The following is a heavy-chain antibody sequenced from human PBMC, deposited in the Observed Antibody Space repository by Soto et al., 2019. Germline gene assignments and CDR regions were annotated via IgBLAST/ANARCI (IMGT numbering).Heavy chain of an antibody. CDR1: GFTFSSYS. CDR3: ARDQSGYSGYDSVDYYYYYMDV. V-gene: IGHV3-21*01. J-gene: IGHJ6*03. D-gene: IGHD5-12*01. CDR2: ISSSSSYI. Sequence: EVQLVESGGGLVKPGGSLRLSCAASGFTFSSYSMNWVRQAPGKGLEWVSSISSSSSYIYYADSVKGRFTISRDNAKNSLYLQMTSLRAEDTAVYYCARDQSGYSGYDSVDYYYYYMDVWGKGTTVTVSS.